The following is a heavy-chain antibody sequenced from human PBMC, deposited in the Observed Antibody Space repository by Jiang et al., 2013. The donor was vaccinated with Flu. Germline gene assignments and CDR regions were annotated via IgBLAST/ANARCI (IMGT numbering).Heavy chain of an antibody. J-gene: IGHJ5*02. CDR3: ARVAAAYSSGWYQRWFDP. CDR1: GYTFTGNY. CDR2: INPSGGST. V-gene: IGHV1-46*01. D-gene: IGHD6-19*01. Sequence: SGAEVKKPGASVKVSCKASGYTFTGNYIHWVRQAPGQGLEWMGIINPSGGSTNYAQKFQGRVTMTRDTSTSTVYMELSSLRSEDTAVYYCARVAAAYSSGWYQRWFDPWGQGTLVTVSS.